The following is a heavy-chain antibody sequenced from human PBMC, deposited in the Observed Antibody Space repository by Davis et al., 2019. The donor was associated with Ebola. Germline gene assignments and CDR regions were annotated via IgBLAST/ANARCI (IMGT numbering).Heavy chain of an antibody. CDR2: ISYDGSNK. CDR1: GFTFSSYA. V-gene: IGHV3-30-3*01. CDR3: VTYYYDSSGYWSAFDI. D-gene: IGHD3-22*01. J-gene: IGHJ3*02. Sequence: GESLKISCAASGFTFSSYAMHWVRQAPGKGLEWVAVISYDGSNKYYADSVKGRFTISRDNSKNTLYLQMNSLRAEDTAVYYCVTYYYDSSGYWSAFDIWGQGTMVTVSS.